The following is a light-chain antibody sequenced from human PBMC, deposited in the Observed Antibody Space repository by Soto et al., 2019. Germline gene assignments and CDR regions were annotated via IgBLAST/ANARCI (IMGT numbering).Light chain of an antibody. CDR1: QSVTTN. CDR3: QQYNNWPPWT. J-gene: IGKJ1*01. Sequence: ELVMTQSPATLSVSPGERATLSCRASQSVTTNMAWYQQKPGQAPRLLIYGASTRATGIPARFSGGGSGTDFTLTISSLQSEDFAVYYCQQYNNWPPWTFGQGTKVDIK. CDR2: GAS. V-gene: IGKV3-15*01.